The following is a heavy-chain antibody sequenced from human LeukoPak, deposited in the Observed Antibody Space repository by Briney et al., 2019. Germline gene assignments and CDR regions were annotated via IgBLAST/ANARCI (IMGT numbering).Heavy chain of an antibody. V-gene: IGHV3-21*01. Sequence: GGSLKLSCAASGFTFSSYSMNWVRQAPGKGLEWVSSISSSSSYIYYADSVKGRFTISRDNAKNSLYLQMNSLRAEDTAVYYCARDQQLGSFDYWGQGTLVTVSS. J-gene: IGHJ4*02. CDR2: ISSSSSYI. D-gene: IGHD7-27*01. CDR1: GFTFSSYS. CDR3: ARDQQLGSFDY.